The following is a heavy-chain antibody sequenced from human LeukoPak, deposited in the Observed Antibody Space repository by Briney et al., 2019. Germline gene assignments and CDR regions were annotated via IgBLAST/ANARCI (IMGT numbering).Heavy chain of an antibody. CDR1: GGSIRSYY. V-gene: IGHV4-59*08. CDR3: ARRITIVGAKGSFDV. J-gene: IGHJ3*01. D-gene: IGHD1-26*01. Sequence: SETLSHTCTVSGGSIRSYYWGWIRQPPGKGLEWIGYIYLRGSTNYKPSLKRRVTMSVDTSKNQFSLKLTSVTAADTAIYYCARRITIVGAKGSFDVWGQGTMVTVSS. CDR2: IYLRGST.